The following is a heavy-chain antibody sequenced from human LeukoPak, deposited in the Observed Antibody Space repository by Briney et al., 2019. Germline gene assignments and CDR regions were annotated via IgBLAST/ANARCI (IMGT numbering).Heavy chain of an antibody. CDR3: ARDAPPDYDILTGYWKIFDY. V-gene: IGHV3-66*01. D-gene: IGHD3-9*01. CDR2: IYSVP. CDR1: GFTVSANY. Sequence: PGGSLRLSCAASGFTVSANYMNWVRQAPGKGLEWVSVIYSVPFYADSVKGRFTISRDNSKNTLYLQMNSLRAEDTAVYYCARDAPPDYDILTGYWKIFDYWGQGTLVTVSS. J-gene: IGHJ4*02.